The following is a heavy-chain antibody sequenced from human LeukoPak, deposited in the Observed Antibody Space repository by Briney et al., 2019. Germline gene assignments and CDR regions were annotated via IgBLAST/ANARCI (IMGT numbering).Heavy chain of an antibody. J-gene: IGHJ6*03. CDR2: MNPNSGNT. Sequence: ASVKVSCKASGYTFTSYDINWVRQATGQGLEWMGWMNPNSGNTGYAQKFQGRVTITRNTSISTAYMELSSLRSEDTAVYYCARGLPAALSPYMDVWGKGTTVTVSS. CDR3: ARGLPAALSPYMDV. V-gene: IGHV1-8*03. CDR1: GYTFTSYD. D-gene: IGHD2-2*01.